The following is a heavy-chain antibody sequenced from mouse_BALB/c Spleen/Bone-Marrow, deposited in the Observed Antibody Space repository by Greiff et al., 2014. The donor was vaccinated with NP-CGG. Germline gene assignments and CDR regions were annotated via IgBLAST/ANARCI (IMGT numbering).Heavy chain of an antibody. V-gene: IGHV1-18*01. CDR2: IDPNNGTT. J-gene: IGHJ3*01. CDR1: GYTFTDYH. D-gene: IGHD2-12*01. CDR3: ARPNTTPFDY. Sequence: EVQLQQSGPELVKPGASVRIPCKASGYTFTDYHMDWVKQSHGKSLAWIGDIDPNNGTTIYNRNFKGKATLTVDKSSSTTYMELRSLTSEDTAVYYCARPNTTPFDYWGQGTLVTVSS.